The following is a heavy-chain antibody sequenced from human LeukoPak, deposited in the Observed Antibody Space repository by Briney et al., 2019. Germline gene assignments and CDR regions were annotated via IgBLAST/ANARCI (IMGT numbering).Heavy chain of an antibody. CDR2: ISAYNGNT. V-gene: IGHV1-18*01. D-gene: IGHD3-10*01. Sequence: VKVSCKASGYTFTSYGISWVRQAPGQGLEWMGWISAYNGNTNYAQKLQGRVTMTTDTSTSTAYMELRSLRSDDTAVYYCARDLLVRGVFYYYYMDVWGKGTTVTVSS. CDR1: GYTFTSYG. CDR3: ARDLLVRGVFYYYYMDV. J-gene: IGHJ6*03.